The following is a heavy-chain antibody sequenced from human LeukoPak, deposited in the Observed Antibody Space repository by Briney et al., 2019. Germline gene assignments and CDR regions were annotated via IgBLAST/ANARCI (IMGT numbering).Heavy chain of an antibody. CDR3: ARANDTLTGYFASDI. CDR1: GFTFSSYG. Sequence: GGSLRLSCAASGFTFSSYGMNWVRQAPGKGLEWVSSISSSSSYIYYADSVKGRFTISRDNAKNSLYLQMNSLRAEDTAVYYCARANDTLTGYFASDIWGQGTMVTVSS. CDR2: ISSSSSYI. D-gene: IGHD3-9*01. V-gene: IGHV3-21*01. J-gene: IGHJ3*02.